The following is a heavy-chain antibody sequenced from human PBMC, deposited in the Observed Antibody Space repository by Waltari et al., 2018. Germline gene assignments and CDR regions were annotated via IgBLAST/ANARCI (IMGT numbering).Heavy chain of an antibody. J-gene: IGHJ5*02. Sequence: QVQLVQSGAEVKKPGSSVKVSCKASGGTFSSYAISWVRQAPGQGLEWRVRIIPIFGTANSAQTFQGRVTISAAKSTSTAYMELSSLRSEDTAVYYCAGAGGVARPWWVDPWGQGTLVTVSA. CDR2: IIPIFGTA. D-gene: IGHD6-6*01. CDR3: AGAGGVARPWWVDP. CDR1: GGTFSSYA. V-gene: IGHV1-69*08.